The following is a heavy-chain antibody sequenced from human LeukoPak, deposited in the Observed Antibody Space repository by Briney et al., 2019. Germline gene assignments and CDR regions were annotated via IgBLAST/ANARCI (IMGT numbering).Heavy chain of an antibody. D-gene: IGHD3-10*01. CDR1: GLRFSDYY. V-gene: IGHV3-11*01. Sequence: KPGGSLRLSCAASGLRFSDYYVSWIRQAPGKGLQWVSYISSGGDIMHYADSVKGRFTSSRDNAKNSGYLEMNSLGAEDTAVYYWARNLLGAGKYFHKWGKGTLVTVSS. CDR3: ARNLLGAGKYFHK. CDR2: ISSGGDIM. J-gene: IGHJ1*01.